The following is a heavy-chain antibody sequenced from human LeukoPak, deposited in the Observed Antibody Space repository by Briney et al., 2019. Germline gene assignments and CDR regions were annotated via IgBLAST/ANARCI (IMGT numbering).Heavy chain of an antibody. J-gene: IGHJ6*03. D-gene: IGHD5-18*01. CDR3: ASDTAMVIYYYYYMDV. V-gene: IGHV3-23*01. CDR1: GFTFSSYA. CDR2: ITGSGGTT. Sequence: GGSLRLSCAASGFTFSSYAMSWVRQAPGKGLQWVSSITGSGGTTYYAASVKGRFTISRDNSKNTLYLQMNGLRAEDTAVYYCASDTAMVIYYYYYMDVWGKGTTVTVSS.